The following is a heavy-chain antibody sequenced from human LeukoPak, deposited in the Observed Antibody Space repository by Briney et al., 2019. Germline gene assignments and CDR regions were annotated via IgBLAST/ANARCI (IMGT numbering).Heavy chain of an antibody. CDR2: IYSGGST. CDR1: GFTVSSNY. D-gene: IGHD6-13*01. Sequence: GGSLRLSCAASGFTVSSNYMSWVRQAPGKGLEWVSVIYSGGSTYYADSVKGRFTISRDNSKNTLYLQMNSLRAEDTAVYYCARGISSRWAWYMDVWGKGTTVTVSS. J-gene: IGHJ6*03. CDR3: ARGISSRWAWYMDV. V-gene: IGHV3-53*01.